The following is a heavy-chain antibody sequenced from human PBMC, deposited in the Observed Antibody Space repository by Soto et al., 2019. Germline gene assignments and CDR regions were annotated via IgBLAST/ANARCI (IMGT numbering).Heavy chain of an antibody. V-gene: IGHV1-3*01. CDR3: ARGTRPFNYYGSGSYGYGMDV. J-gene: IGHJ6*02. D-gene: IGHD3-10*01. CDR2: INAGNGNT. Sequence: GASVKVSCKASGYAFTWFNIHWVRQAPGQRLEWMGWINAGNGNTKYSQKFQGRVTMTRDTSTSTVYMELSSLRSEDTAVYYCARGTRPFNYYGSGSYGYGMDVWGQGTTVTVSS. CDR1: GYAFTWFN.